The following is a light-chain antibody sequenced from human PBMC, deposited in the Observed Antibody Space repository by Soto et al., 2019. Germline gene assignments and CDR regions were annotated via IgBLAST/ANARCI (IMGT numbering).Light chain of an antibody. CDR2: EVS. CDR3: SSYTSSNTLEV. Sequence: QSALIQPASVSGSPGQSITISWTGTSRDVGGSNYVSWYQHHPHRAPKLLIYEVSYRPSGVSSRFSGSKSGNTASLTISGLQAEDEADYYCSSYTSSNTLEVFGVGTKLTVL. J-gene: IGLJ1*01. V-gene: IGLV2-14*01. CDR1: SRDVGGSNY.